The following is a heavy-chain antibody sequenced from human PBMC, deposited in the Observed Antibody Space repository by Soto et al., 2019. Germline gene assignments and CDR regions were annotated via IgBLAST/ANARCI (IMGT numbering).Heavy chain of an antibody. CDR3: AKPPDYNWNDY. J-gene: IGHJ4*02. CDR2: VSGSGGST. CDR1: GFTFSSYA. D-gene: IGHD1-20*01. V-gene: IGHV3-23*01. Sequence: EVQLLESGGGLVQPGGSLRLSCAASGFTFSSYAMSWVRQAPGKGLGWISAVSGSGGSTYYADSVKGRFTISRDNSKDTLYLQMNNLRAEDTAVYYCAKPPDYNWNDYWGQGTLVTVSS.